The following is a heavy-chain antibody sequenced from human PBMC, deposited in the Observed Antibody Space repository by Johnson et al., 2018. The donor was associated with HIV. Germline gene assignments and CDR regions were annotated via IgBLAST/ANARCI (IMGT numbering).Heavy chain of an antibody. D-gene: IGHD4-23*01. Sequence: QVQLVESGGGVVQPGGSLRLSCAASGFNFNGFGMHWVRQAPGKGLEWVAFLRYDGTNNNYGDSVKGRFTISRDNSKNTLSLQMISLRAEDTAMYYCAKARSLLDYGGFDAFDIWGQGTLVIVSS. V-gene: IGHV3-30*02. CDR3: AKARSLLDYGGFDAFDI. CDR1: GFNFNGFG. J-gene: IGHJ3*02. CDR2: LRYDGTNN.